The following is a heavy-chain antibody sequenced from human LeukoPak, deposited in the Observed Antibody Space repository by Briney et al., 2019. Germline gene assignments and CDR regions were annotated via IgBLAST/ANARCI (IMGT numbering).Heavy chain of an antibody. V-gene: IGHV3-30*02. Sequence: TGGSLRLSCAASGFTFSSYGMHWVRQAPGKGLEWVAFIRYDGSNKYYADSVKGRFTISRDNSKNTLYLQMNSLRAVDTAVYYCAKGRYCSGGSCDGSWGQGTLVTVSS. D-gene: IGHD2-15*01. J-gene: IGHJ5*02. CDR2: IRYDGSNK. CDR3: AKGRYCSGGSCDGS. CDR1: GFTFSSYG.